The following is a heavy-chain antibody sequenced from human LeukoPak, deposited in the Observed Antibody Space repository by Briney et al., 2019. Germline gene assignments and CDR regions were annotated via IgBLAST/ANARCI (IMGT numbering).Heavy chain of an antibody. V-gene: IGHV1-24*01. D-gene: IGHD1-26*01. Sequence: GALVKVSCKVSGYTLTELSMHWVRQAPGKGLEWMGGFEPEDGETIYSQKFQGRVSMTEDTSTDTAYMELSSLRSEDTAVYYCATPVGTTTLGAFDIWGQGTMVAVSS. CDR2: FEPEDGET. CDR3: ATPVGTTTLGAFDI. CDR1: GYTLTELS. J-gene: IGHJ3*02.